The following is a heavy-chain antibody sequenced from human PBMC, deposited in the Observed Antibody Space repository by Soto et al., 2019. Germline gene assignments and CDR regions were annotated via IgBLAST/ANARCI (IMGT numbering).Heavy chain of an antibody. CDR2: ISAYNGNT. CDR1: GCAFSSYG. J-gene: IGHJ4*02. CDR3: ARDPGTYSGSYRY. D-gene: IGHD1-26*01. Sequence: ASVKVSCKASGCAFSSYGISWVRQAPGQGLEWMGWISAYNGNTKYAEGFQGRVTMTTDTYTSTAYMDLRYLRSDDTAVYYCARDPGTYSGSYRYWGQGTLGSVSA. V-gene: IGHV1-18*04.